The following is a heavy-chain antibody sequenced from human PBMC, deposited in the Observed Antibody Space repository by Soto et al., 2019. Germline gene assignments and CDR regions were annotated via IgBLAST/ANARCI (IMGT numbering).Heavy chain of an antibody. J-gene: IGHJ4*02. V-gene: IGHV4-59*01. CDR3: ARHFYGSGSYYNLDY. Sequence: SETLSLTCTISGGSISSYYWSWIRQPPGKGLEWIGYIYHSGSTNYNPSLKSRVTISVDTSKNQFSLKLSSVTAADTAVYYCARHFYGSGSYYNLDYWGQGTLVTVS. D-gene: IGHD3-10*01. CDR2: IYHSGST. CDR1: GGSISSYY.